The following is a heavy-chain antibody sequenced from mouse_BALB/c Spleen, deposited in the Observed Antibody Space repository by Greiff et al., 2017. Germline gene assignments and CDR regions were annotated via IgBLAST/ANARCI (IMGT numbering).Heavy chain of an antibody. CDR2: ISSGGST. CDR3: ARGVSVDY. CDR1: GFTFSSYA. J-gene: IGHJ2*01. Sequence: EVKLVESGGGLVKPGGSLKLSCAASGFTFSSYAMSWVRQTPEKRLEWVASISSGGSTYYPDSVKGRFTISRDNARNILYLQMSSLRSEDTAMYYCARGVSVDYWGQGTTLTVSS. V-gene: IGHV5-6-5*01.